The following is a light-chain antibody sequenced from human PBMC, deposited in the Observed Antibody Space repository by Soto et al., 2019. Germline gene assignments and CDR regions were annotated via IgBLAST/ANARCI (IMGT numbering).Light chain of an antibody. Sequence: DIQLIQSPATLSASAGDRITITCRASENIFKFLAWYQQRSGRAPNLLIYAASDLETGVPSRFSGRGSGTEFTLTIDSLKPDDSATYYCQHYNTQSITFGGGTKVDVK. CDR2: AAS. J-gene: IGKJ4*01. CDR3: QHYNTQSIT. CDR1: ENIFKF. V-gene: IGKV1-5*01.